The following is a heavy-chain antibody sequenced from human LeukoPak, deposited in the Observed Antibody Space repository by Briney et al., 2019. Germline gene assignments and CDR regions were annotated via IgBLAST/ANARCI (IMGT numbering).Heavy chain of an antibody. CDR1: GFTFSVCD. J-gene: IGHJ4*02. CDR2: MGNAGDT. Sequence: GGSLRLSCAASGFTFSVCDMHWVRQIPGKGLEWVSGMGNAGDTYYPGSVKGRFTISRDNSKNTLYLQMNSLRAEDTAVYYYARDYDSSGYYSSFDYWGQGTLVTVSS. CDR3: ARDYDSSGYYSSFDY. V-gene: IGHV3-13*01. D-gene: IGHD3-22*01.